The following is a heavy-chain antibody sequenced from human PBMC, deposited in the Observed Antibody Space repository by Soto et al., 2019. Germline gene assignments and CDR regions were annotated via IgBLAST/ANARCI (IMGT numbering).Heavy chain of an antibody. D-gene: IGHD2-15*01. CDR3: TRHKDFCSGGSCYSVPRSDP. V-gene: IGHV3-73*01. J-gene: IGHJ5*02. Sequence: GGSLRLSCAASGFTFSGSAMHWVRQASGKGLEWVGRIRSKANSYATAYAASVKGRFTISRDDSKNTAYLQMNSLKTEDTAVYYCTRHKDFCSGGSCYSVPRSDPWGQGTLVTVSS. CDR2: IRSKANSYAT. CDR1: GFTFSGSA.